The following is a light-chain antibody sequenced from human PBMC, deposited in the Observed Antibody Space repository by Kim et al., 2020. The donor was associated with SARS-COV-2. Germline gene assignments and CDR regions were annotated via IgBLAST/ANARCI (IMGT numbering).Light chain of an antibody. CDR2: DAS. Sequence: SPAEGATLSCRASQSVSNNYLAWYQQKPGQAPRLLIYDASSRATGIPDRFSGSGSGTDFTLTISRLEPEDFAVYYCQQYDNSPITFGQGTRLEIK. V-gene: IGKV3-20*01. CDR1: QSVSNNY. CDR3: QQYDNSPIT. J-gene: IGKJ5*01.